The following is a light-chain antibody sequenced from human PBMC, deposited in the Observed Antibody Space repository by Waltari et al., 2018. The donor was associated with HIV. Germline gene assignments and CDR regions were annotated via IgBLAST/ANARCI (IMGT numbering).Light chain of an antibody. J-gene: IGLJ3*02. CDR1: YTDICCFDL. CDR3: SSYSTLKTIL. V-gene: IGLV2-14*03. Sequence: QSALTQPASVSGSPGQSVTISCTRGYTDICCFDLVSCYQPRSGEAPQLIIFGVTSRPSGVSSRFSGFKSGHTASLTISGLHDGDEAYYFCSSYSTLKTILFGGGTKLTV. CDR2: GVT.